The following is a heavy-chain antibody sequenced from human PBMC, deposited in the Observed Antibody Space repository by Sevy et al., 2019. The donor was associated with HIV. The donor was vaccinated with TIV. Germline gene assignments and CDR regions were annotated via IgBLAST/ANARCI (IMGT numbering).Heavy chain of an antibody. V-gene: IGHV1-18*01. CDR1: GYTFSSYG. J-gene: IGHJ6*02. CDR3: AREGYYYRSGTYRPPNCYGMDV. CDR2: ISDYNGYT. Sequence: ASVKVSCKASGYTFSSYGISWVRQAPGQGLEWMGWISDYNGYTKYAHKFQGRVTMSTETSTRTAYMELRSLRSDDTAVYFCAREGYYYRSGTYRPPNCYGMDVWGQGTAVTVSS. D-gene: IGHD3-10*01.